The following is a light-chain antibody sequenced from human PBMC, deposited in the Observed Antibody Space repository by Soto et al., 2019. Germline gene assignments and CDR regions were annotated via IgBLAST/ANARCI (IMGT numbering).Light chain of an antibody. CDR3: HQRSNWPLT. Sequence: EIVLTQSPVTLSLSPGERATLSCRASQSVFSSLAWYQQKPGQAPRLLIYDASTRATAIPARFRGSGSGTDFTLTISSLEPEDFAVYYRHQRSNWPLTFGRGTKVEIK. V-gene: IGKV3-11*01. CDR1: QSVFSS. CDR2: DAS. J-gene: IGKJ4*01.